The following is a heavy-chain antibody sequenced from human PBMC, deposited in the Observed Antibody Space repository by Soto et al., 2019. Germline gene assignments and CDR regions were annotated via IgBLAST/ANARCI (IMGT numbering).Heavy chain of an antibody. J-gene: IGHJ4*02. CDR2: IYTFVSS. CDR3: AICFVGYTSSWY. CDR1: GGSISSSTHY. V-gene: IGHV4-39*01. D-gene: IGHD6-13*01. Sequence: QLQLQESGPGLVKPSETLSLTCTVSGGSISSSTHYWGWIRQPPGKGLEWIGSIYTFVSSYYNPSLKSRVTMSVDTSKNQFSLKLSSVTAADTAVYYCAICFVGYTSSWYWGQGTLVTVSS.